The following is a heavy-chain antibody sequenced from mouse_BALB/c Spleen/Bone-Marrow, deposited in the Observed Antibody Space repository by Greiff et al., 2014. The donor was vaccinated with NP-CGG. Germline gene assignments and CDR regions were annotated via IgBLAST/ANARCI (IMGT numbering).Heavy chain of an antibody. V-gene: IGHV1-15*01. D-gene: IGHD2-2*01. CDR3: TREGIYFGYDVPMDY. CDR2: IDPETGDT. J-gene: IGHJ4*01. Sequence: LVESGAELVRPGASVTLSCKASGYKFTDYEMHWVKQTPVHGLEWIGSIDPETGDTAYNQNFKGKATLTADRSSTTAYMELRSLTSEDSAVYYCTREGIYFGYDVPMDYWGQGTSVTVSS. CDR1: GYKFTDYE.